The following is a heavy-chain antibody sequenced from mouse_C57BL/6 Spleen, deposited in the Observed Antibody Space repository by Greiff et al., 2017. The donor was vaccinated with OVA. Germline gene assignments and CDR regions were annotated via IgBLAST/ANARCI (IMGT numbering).Heavy chain of an antibody. V-gene: IGHV3-8*01. Sequence: EVKVVESGPGLAKPSQTLSLTCSVTGYSITSDYWNWIRKFPGNKLEYMGYISYSGSTYYNPSLKSRITITRDTPKNQYYLQLNSVTTEDTATYYCARWTSLYYYGSFDYWGQGTTLTVSS. CDR1: GYSITSDY. J-gene: IGHJ2*01. CDR2: ISYSGST. D-gene: IGHD1-1*01. CDR3: ARWTSLYYYGSFDY.